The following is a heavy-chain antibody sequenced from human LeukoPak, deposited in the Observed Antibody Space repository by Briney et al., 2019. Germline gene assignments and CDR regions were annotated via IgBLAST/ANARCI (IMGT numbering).Heavy chain of an antibody. CDR1: GFTVSSNY. CDR3: AKDDSSSWYEEGAFDY. D-gene: IGHD6-13*01. V-gene: IGHV3-53*05. J-gene: IGHJ4*02. Sequence: GGSLRLSCAASGFTVSSNYMSWVRQAPGKGLEWVSVIYSGGGTYYADSVKGRFTISRDNSKNTLYLQMNSLRAEDTAVYYCAKDDSSSWYEEGAFDYWGQGTLVTVSS. CDR2: IYSGGGT.